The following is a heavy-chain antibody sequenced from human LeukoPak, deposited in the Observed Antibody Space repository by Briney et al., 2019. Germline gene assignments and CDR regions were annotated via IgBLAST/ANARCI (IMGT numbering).Heavy chain of an antibody. J-gene: IGHJ4*02. Sequence: PGGSLRLSCAASGFIFSSYAMSWVRQAPGKGLEWVSTISGSGGSTYYADSVKGRFTISRDNSKNTVYLQMNSLRAEDTAVYYCAKDGLYYDGSAHVYYFDYWGQGTLVAVSS. CDR3: AKDGLYYDGSAHVYYFDY. CDR2: ISGSGGST. CDR1: GFIFSSYA. V-gene: IGHV3-23*01. D-gene: IGHD3-22*01.